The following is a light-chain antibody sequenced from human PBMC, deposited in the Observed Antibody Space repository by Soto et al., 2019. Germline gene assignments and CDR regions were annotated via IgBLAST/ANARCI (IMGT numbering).Light chain of an antibody. CDR1: SSDVGAYKY. J-gene: IGLJ1*01. CDR3: NSYTGSGFV. CDR2: EVS. V-gene: IGLV2-14*01. Sequence: QSALTQPASVSGSPGQSITISCTGTSSDVGAYKYVSWYQQYPGKAPKLMIYEVSNRPSGVSNRFSGSKSGNMASLTISGLQAEDEADYYCNSYTGSGFVFGTGTKLTVL.